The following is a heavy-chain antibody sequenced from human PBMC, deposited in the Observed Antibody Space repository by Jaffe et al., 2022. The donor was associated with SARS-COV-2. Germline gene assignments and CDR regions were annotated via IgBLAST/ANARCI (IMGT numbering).Heavy chain of an antibody. Sequence: QVQLVESGGGVVQPGRSLRLSCAASGFTFSSYGMHWVRQAPGKGLEWVALISDDGSIKYYADSVKGRFPISRDNSKNTLYLQMNSLRAEDTAVYYCAKPYYGGNFADAFDIWGQGTMVTVSS. CDR3: AKPYYGGNFADAFDI. CDR2: ISDDGSIK. D-gene: IGHD4-17*01. CDR1: GFTFSSYG. V-gene: IGHV3-30*18. J-gene: IGHJ3*02.